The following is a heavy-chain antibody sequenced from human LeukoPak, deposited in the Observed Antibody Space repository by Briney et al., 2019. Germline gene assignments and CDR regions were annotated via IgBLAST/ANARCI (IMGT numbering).Heavy chain of an antibody. V-gene: IGHV4-59*01. Sequence: PSETLSLTCTVSGGSISSYYWSWIRQPPGKGLEWIGYIYYSGSTNYNPSLKSRVTISVDTSKNQFSLKLSSVTAADTALYYCARAGSGALHGYFDYWGQGALVTVSS. CDR3: ARAGSGALHGYFDY. D-gene: IGHD4-11*01. J-gene: IGHJ4*02. CDR2: IYYSGST. CDR1: GGSISSYY.